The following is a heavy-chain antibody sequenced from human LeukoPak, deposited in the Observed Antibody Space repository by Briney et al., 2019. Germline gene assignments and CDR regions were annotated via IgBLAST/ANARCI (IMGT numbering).Heavy chain of an antibody. CDR1: GGSISSYY. CDR2: IYYSGST. D-gene: IGHD3-22*01. CDR3: ARDTAMASPYYYDSNGHGGFDY. Sequence: SETLSLTCTVSGGSISSYYWSWIRQPPGKGLEWIGYIYYSGSTNYNPSLKSRVTISVDTSKNQFSLKLSSVTAADTAVYYCARDTAMASPYYYDSNGHGGFDYWGQGTLVTVSS. V-gene: IGHV4-59*01. J-gene: IGHJ4*02.